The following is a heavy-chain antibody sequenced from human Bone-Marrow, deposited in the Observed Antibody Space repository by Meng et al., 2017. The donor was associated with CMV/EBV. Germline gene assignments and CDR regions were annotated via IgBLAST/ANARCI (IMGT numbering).Heavy chain of an antibody. CDR2: IYWNDDK. D-gene: IGHD3-3*01. CDR1: GFSLSTSGVG. J-gene: IGHJ5*02. CDR3: AHRPISNSDFWSGYHESRALWFDT. V-gene: IGHV2-5*01. Sequence: SGPTLVKPTQTLTLTCTFSGFSLSTSGVGVGWIRQPPGKALEWLALIYWNDDKRYRPSLKSRLTITKDTSKNQVVLTMTNMDPVDTGAYYCAHRPISNSDFWSGYHESRALWFDTWGRGSLVTVSS.